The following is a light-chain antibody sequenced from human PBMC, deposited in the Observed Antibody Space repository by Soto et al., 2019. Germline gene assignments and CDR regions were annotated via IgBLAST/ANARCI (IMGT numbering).Light chain of an antibody. V-gene: IGKV1-39*01. CDR1: QSISGY. J-gene: IGKJ1*01. CDR3: QQSYSTPWT. CDR2: VAS. Sequence: DIQMTQYQSSLSASVGDRVTITCRASQSISGYLNWYQQKPGKAPNLLIYVASSLQSGVPSRFSGSGPGTDFTLTISSLQPEDFATYYCQQSYSTPWTFGQGTKVEIK.